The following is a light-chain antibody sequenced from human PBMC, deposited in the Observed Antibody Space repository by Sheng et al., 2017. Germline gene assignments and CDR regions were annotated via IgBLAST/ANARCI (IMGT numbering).Light chain of an antibody. CDR1: KLGDKY. V-gene: IGLV3-1*01. J-gene: IGLJ1*01. Sequence: SYALTQPPSVSVSPGQTASITCSGDKLGDKYACWYQQKPGQSPVLVIYQDSQRPSGIPERFSGSNSGNTATLTISGTQTMDEANYYCQAWDSSTLYVFGTGTKVTVL. CDR2: QDS. CDR3: QAWDSSTLYV.